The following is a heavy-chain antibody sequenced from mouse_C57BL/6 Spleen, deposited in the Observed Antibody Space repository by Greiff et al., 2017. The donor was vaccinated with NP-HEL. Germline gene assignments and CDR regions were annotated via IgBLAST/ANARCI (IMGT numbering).Heavy chain of an antibody. Sequence: VQLKESGGGLVQPGGSLKLSCAASGFTFSDYGMAWVRQAPRKGLEWVAFISNLAYSIYYVDTVTGRFPISRENAKNTLYLEMSSVRSEDTAMYYCARRRAVVGDYAMDYWGQGTSVTVSS. J-gene: IGHJ4*01. V-gene: IGHV5-15*01. CDR1: GFTFSDYG. CDR3: ARRRAVVGDYAMDY. D-gene: IGHD1-1*01. CDR2: ISNLAYSI.